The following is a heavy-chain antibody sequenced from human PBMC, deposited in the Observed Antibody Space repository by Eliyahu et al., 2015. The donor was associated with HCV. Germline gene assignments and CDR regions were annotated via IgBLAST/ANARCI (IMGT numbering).Heavy chain of an antibody. CDR3: ARDKCSGGSCYSLDY. D-gene: IGHD2-15*01. V-gene: IGHV4-31*03. J-gene: IGHJ4*02. CDR2: IYYSGST. Sequence: QVQLQESGPGLVKPSQTLALTCTVSGGSIRSDGYYWSWVRQHPGRGLEWIGYIYYSGSTYYNPSLESRLTISVDTSKNEFSLKLTSVTAADTAVYYCARDKCSGGSCYSLDYWGRGTLVTVSS. CDR1: GGSIRSDGYY.